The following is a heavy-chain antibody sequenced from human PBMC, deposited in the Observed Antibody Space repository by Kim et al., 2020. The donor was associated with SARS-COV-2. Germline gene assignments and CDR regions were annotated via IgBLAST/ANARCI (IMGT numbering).Heavy chain of an antibody. J-gene: IGHJ4*02. CDR2: ISSSSSYI. CDR1: GFTFSSYS. CDR3: ARARQLWSTQFDY. V-gene: IGHV3-21*01. Sequence: GGSLRLSCAASGFTFSSYSMNWVRQAPGKGLEWVSSISSSSSYIYYADSVKGRFTISRDNAKNSLYLQMNSLRAEDTAVYYCARARQLWSTQFDYWGQGTLVTVSS. D-gene: IGHD5-18*01.